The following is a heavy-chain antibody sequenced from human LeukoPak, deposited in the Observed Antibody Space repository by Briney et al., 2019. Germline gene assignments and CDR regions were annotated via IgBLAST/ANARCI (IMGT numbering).Heavy chain of an antibody. Sequence: GGSLRLSCAASGFTFSTYDMYWVRQAPGKGLEWVAVISYDGNNEYYANSVRGRFTISRDNSKNTVFLQLNSLRAEDTAMYYCARAFRDNKDLNCWGQGTLVTVSS. D-gene: IGHD2-15*01. J-gene: IGHJ4*02. CDR3: ARAFRDNKDLNC. CDR2: ISYDGNNE. V-gene: IGHV3-30*04. CDR1: GFTFSTYD.